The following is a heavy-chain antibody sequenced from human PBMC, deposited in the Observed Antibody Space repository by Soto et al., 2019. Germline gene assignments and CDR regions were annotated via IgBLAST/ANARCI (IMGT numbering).Heavy chain of an antibody. CDR1: GFTFSSYA. J-gene: IGHJ6*02. V-gene: IGHV3-30-3*01. CDR2: ISYDGSNK. CDR3: ARSIWEWWYPGDGGMDV. Sequence: GGSLRLSCAASGFTFSSYAMHWVRQAPGKGLEWVAVISYDGSNKYYADSVKGRFTISRDNSKNTLYLQMNSLRAEDTAVYYCARSIWEWWYPGDGGMDVWGQGTKVTVSS. D-gene: IGHD2-15*01.